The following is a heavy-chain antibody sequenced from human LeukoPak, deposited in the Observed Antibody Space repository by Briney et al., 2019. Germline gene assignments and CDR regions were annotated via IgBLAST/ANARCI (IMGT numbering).Heavy chain of an antibody. J-gene: IGHJ4*02. CDR3: ARSGSYYVPTFDY. CDR2: IYYSGST. V-gene: IGHV4-59*01. D-gene: IGHD1-26*01. Sequence: SETLSLTCTVSGGSISSYYWSWIRQPPGKGLEWIGYIYYSGSTNYSPSLKSRVPISVDTAKNQLSLTLSSVTAADTAVYYCARSGSYYVPTFDYWGQGTLVTVSS. CDR1: GGSISSYY.